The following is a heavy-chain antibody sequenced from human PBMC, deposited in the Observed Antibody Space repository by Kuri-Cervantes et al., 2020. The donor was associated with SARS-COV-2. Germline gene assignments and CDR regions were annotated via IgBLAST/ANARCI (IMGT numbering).Heavy chain of an antibody. D-gene: IGHD6-13*01. CDR2: IKQDGSEE. CDR1: GFTFSSYW. CDR3: ARVRSWDECFDY. V-gene: IGHV3-7*01. J-gene: IGHJ4*02. Sequence: LSLSCAASGFTFSSYWMSWVRQAPGKGLEWVANIKQDGSEEYYVDSVKGRFTISRDNAKNSLYLQMNSLRAEDTAVYYCARVRSWDECFDYWGQGTLVTVSS.